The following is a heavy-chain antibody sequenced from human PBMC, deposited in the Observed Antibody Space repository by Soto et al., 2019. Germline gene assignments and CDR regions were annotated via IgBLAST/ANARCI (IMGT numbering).Heavy chain of an antibody. D-gene: IGHD1-7*01. CDR2: ISPYNGNT. J-gene: IGHJ5*02. Sequence: QVQLVQSGAEVKKPGASVKVSCKASGYTFTSYGISWVRQAPGQGLEWMGWISPYNGNTNYAQNLQGRVTMTTDTSXSTAYMELRSLRSDDTAVYYCARDRRYNWNYGWFDPWGQGTLVTVSS. CDR1: GYTFTSYG. V-gene: IGHV1-18*01. CDR3: ARDRRYNWNYGWFDP.